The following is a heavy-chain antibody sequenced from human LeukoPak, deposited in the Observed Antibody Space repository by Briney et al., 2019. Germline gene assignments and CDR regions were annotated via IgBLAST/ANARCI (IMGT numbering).Heavy chain of an antibody. CDR2: IYYSGST. Sequence: PSETLSLTCTVSGGSISSSSYYWGWIRQPPGKGLEWIGSIYYSGSTYYNPSLKSRVTISVDTSKNQFSLKLSSVTAADTAVYYCAAGDDYYYYYMDVWGKGTRSPSP. V-gene: IGHV4-39*01. CDR1: GGSISSSSYY. D-gene: IGHD7-27*01. J-gene: IGHJ6*03. CDR3: AAGDDYYYYYMDV.